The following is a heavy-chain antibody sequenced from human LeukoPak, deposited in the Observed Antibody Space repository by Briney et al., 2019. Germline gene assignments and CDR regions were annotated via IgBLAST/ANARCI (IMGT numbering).Heavy chain of an antibody. CDR2: LWYDGTNK. V-gene: IGHV3-33*01. CDR1: GFTFYNYG. CDR3: ARASYYHDSSGYQHNFDY. D-gene: IGHD3-22*01. Sequence: PGGSLRLSCAASGFTFYNYGMHWVRQAPGKGLEWVAVLWYDGTNKYYADSVKGRFTVSRDNAKSTLYLQMNSLRAEDTAVYYCARASYYHDSSGYQHNFDYWGQGTLVTVSS. J-gene: IGHJ4*02.